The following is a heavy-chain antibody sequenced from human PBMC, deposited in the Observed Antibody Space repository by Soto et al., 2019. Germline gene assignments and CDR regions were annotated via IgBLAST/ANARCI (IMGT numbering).Heavy chain of an antibody. CDR2: ISAYNGNT. CDR1: GYTFTSYA. D-gene: IGHD1-26*01. V-gene: IGHV1-18*01. J-gene: IGHJ6*02. CDR3: ARARGGATRMDYYYYYYGMDV. Sequence: ASVKVSCKASGYTFTSYAISWVRQAPGQGLEWMGWISAYNGNTNYAQKLQGRVTMTTDTSTSTAYMELRSLRSDDTAVYYCARARGGATRMDYYYYYYGMDVWGQGTTATVSS.